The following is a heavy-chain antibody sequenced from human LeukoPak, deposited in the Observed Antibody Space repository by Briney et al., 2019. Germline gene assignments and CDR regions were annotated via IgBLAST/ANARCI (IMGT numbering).Heavy chain of an antibody. CDR1: GFTVSSNY. D-gene: IGHD5-18*01. CDR2: IYSGGNT. V-gene: IGHV3-53*01. CDR3: ASGKATSMAQGY. Sequence: GGSLRLSCAVSGFTVSSNYMSWVRQAPGKGLEWVPVIYSGGNTYYADSVKGRFTISRDISKNTVYLQLNSLRAEDTAVYYCASGKATSMAQGYWGQGTLVTVSS. J-gene: IGHJ4*02.